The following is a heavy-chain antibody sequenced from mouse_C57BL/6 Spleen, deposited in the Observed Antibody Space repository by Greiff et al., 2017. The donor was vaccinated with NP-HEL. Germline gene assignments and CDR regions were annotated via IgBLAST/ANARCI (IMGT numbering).Heavy chain of an antibody. J-gene: IGHJ4*01. CDR1: GYTFTSYW. Sequence: QVQLKQSGAELAKPGASVKLSCKASGYTFTSYWMHWVKQRPGQGLEWIGYINPSSGYTKYNQKFKDKATLTADKSSSTAYMQLSSLTYEDSAVYYCAKGDVTRAMDYWGQGTSVTVSS. CDR2: INPSSGYT. V-gene: IGHV1-7*01. D-gene: IGHD2-12*01. CDR3: AKGDVTRAMDY.